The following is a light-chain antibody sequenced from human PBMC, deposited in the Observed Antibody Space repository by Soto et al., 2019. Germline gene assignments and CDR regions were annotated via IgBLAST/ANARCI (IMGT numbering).Light chain of an antibody. CDR2: DRS. CDR1: SSDVGSYNL. J-gene: IGLJ3*02. CDR3: SSYAGRSTRGV. Sequence: QSVLTQPASVSGSPGQSVTISCTGTSSDVGSYNLFSWYQQPPSKAPKLMIYDRSQRPSGVSNRFSGSKYGNTASLTISGLQAEDEADYYCSSYAGRSTRGVFGVGTKVTVL. V-gene: IGLV2-23*01.